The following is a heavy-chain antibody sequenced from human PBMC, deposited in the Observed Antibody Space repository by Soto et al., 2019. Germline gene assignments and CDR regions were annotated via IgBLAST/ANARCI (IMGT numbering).Heavy chain of an antibody. D-gene: IGHD2-2*01. CDR2: NSSSSSTI. CDR3: AREGVPAAMIGAFDI. V-gene: IGHV3-48*01. CDR1: GFTFSSYS. Sequence: GGSLRLSCAASGFTFSSYSMNWVRQAPGKGLEWVSYNSSSSSTIYYADSVKGLFTISRDIAKNSFYLKMNSLRAEDTFLYYCAREGVPAAMIGAFDIWGQGTMVTVSS. J-gene: IGHJ3*02.